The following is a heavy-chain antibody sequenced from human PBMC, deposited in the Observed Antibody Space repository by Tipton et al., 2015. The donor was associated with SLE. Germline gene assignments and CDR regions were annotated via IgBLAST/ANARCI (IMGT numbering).Heavy chain of an antibody. D-gene: IGHD5-18*01. J-gene: IGHJ6*03. CDR2: ITNNGNT. CDR1: GGSISGTNYY. Sequence: TLSLTCSVSGGSISGTNYYWDWIRQPPGKGPEWIGRITNNGNTYYIPSLQSRVTMSVDTSKNHFSLKLNSVTAADTGVYYCARRLGYIDAYGNYYFYLDVWGKGTTVTVSS. V-gene: IGHV4-39*02. CDR3: ARRLGYIDAYGNYYFYLDV.